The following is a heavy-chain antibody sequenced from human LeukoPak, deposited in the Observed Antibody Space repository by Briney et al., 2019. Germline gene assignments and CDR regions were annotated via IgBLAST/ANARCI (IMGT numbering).Heavy chain of an antibody. D-gene: IGHD3-16*01. CDR1: GFTFNSYA. J-gene: IGHJ4*02. CDR2: ISGSDGRT. CDR3: AKDRDVWGSLLDY. V-gene: IGHV3-23*01. Sequence: GGSLRLSCAAAGFTFNSYAMSWVRQAPGKGLEWVSTISGSDGRTYYADSVKGRFTISRDNSKNTLYLQMNSLRAEDTAVYYCAKDRDVWGSLLDYWGQGTLVTVSS.